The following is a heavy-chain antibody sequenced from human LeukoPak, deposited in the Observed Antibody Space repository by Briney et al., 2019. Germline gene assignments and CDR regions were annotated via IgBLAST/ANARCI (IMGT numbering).Heavy chain of an antibody. V-gene: IGHV3-30*04. CDR2: ISYDGSNK. J-gene: IGHJ1*01. CDR1: GFTFSSYA. CDR3: ARESLITMVRGAKGSEYFQH. D-gene: IGHD3-10*01. Sequence: GRSLRLSCAASGFTFSSYAMYWVRQAPGKGLEWVAVISYDGSNKYYADSVKGRFTISRDNSKNTLYLQMNSLRAEDTAVYYCARESLITMVRGAKGSEYFQHWGQGTLVTVSS.